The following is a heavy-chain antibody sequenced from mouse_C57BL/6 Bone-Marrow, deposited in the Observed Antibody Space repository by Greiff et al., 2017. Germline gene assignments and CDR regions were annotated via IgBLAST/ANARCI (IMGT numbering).Heavy chain of an antibody. CDR2: IDPSDSYT. V-gene: IGHV1-59*01. J-gene: IGHJ3*01. CDR1: GYTFTSYW. CDR3: ARDSGH. Sequence: QVQLQQPGAELVRPGTSVKLSCKASGYTFTSYWMPWVKQRPGQGLEWIGVIDPSDSYTNYNQKFKGKATLTVDTSSSTAYMQLSSLTSEDSAVYYCARDSGHWGQGTLVTVSA.